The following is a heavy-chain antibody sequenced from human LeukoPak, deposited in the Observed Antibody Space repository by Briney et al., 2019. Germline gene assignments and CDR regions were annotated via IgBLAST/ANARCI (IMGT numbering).Heavy chain of an antibody. D-gene: IGHD2-8*01. V-gene: IGHV1-24*01. CDR2: FDPEDGET. Sequence: ASLKVSCKVFGYSLAKLSMYWVRQTRGKGLEWMGRFDPEDGETIYAQQFQGRLTMTEDTSTDTAYMELISLRSDDTAVYYCAANGFDIWGQGTMVTVSA. CDR3: AANGFDI. CDR1: GYSLAKLS. J-gene: IGHJ3*02.